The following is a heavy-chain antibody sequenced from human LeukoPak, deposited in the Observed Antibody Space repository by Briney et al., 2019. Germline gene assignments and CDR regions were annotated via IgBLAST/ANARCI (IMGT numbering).Heavy chain of an antibody. Sequence: PGGSLRLSCVASGFILSDYVIHWVRQAPGKGLQWVALISYDGTKKNYGDSVKGRFTISRDNSKNTVYLQMNSLRTEDTALFYCARGKIDQQGWLDYYYYMDVWGKGTPVTVSS. CDR1: GFILSDYV. D-gene: IGHD6-19*01. V-gene: IGHV3-30*03. J-gene: IGHJ6*03. CDR2: ISYDGTKK. CDR3: ARGKIDQQGWLDYYYYMDV.